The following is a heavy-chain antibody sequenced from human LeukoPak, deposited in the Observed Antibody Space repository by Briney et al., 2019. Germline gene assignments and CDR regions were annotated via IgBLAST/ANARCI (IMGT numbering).Heavy chain of an antibody. CDR3: ARDTTYYDSVTGYSSYMDV. V-gene: IGHV4-59*12. D-gene: IGHD3-9*01. CDR2: IYYSGST. Sequence: SETLSLTCTVSGGSISSYYWSWIRQPPGKGLEWIGYIYYSGSTNYNPSLKSRVTMSVDTSKNQFSLKLSSVTAADTIVYYCARDTTYYDSVTGYSSYMDVWGKGTTVTVSS. CDR1: GGSISSYY. J-gene: IGHJ6*03.